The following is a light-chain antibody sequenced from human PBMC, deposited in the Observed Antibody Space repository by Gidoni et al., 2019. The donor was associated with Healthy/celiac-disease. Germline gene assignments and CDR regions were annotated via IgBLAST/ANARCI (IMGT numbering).Light chain of an antibody. Sequence: TLSLSPGERATLSCRASQSVSSSYLAWYQQKPGQAPRLLIYGASSRATGIPDRFSGSGSGTDFTLTISRLEPEDFAVYYCQQYGSSPPWTFGQGTKVEIK. CDR2: GAS. CDR3: QQYGSSPPWT. J-gene: IGKJ1*01. V-gene: IGKV3-20*01. CDR1: QSVSSSY.